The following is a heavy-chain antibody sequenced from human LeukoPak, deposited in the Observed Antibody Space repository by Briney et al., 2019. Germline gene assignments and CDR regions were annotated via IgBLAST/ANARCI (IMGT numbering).Heavy chain of an antibody. V-gene: IGHV4-34*01. CDR3: ARGGTTYYSGSESDP. D-gene: IGHD3-10*01. Sequence: PSETLSLTCAVSNGSFSGYYWTWIRQPPGKGLEWIGEINNSGTTYYNPSLKSRVTISLDKSRNHFSLELSSMTAADTALYFCARGGTTYYSGSESDPWGQGTLVTVSS. J-gene: IGHJ5*02. CDR1: NGSFSGYY. CDR2: INNSGTT.